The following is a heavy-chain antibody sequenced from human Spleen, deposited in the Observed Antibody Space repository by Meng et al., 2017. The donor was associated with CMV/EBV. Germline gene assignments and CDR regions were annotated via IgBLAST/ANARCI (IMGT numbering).Heavy chain of an antibody. D-gene: IGHD4-17*01. CDR3: ARRYGASAYNWFDP. V-gene: IGHV4-39*07. CDR2: INHSGST. Sequence: LLLQDPVPGLVTPSEPLFLTCTFSGGSISSSSYYWGWIRQPPGKGLEWIGEINHSGSTNYNPSLKSRVTISVDTSKNQFSLKLSSVTAADTAVYYCARRYGASAYNWFDPWGQGTLVTVSS. CDR1: GGSISSSSYY. J-gene: IGHJ5*02.